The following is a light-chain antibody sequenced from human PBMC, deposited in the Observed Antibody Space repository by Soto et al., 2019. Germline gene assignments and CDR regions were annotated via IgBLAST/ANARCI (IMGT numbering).Light chain of an antibody. CDR1: QSVLFTSSNKNF. Sequence: DTVMTQSPDSLAVSLGERATINCKSSQSVLFTSSNKNFLSRYQQKPGQPPKLLIYWSSFRESGVPDRFSGRGSGTNFTLTIGSLQAEDVAVYYCLQYYTTPWTFGQGTKVEIK. CDR3: LQYYTTPWT. J-gene: IGKJ1*01. V-gene: IGKV4-1*01. CDR2: WSS.